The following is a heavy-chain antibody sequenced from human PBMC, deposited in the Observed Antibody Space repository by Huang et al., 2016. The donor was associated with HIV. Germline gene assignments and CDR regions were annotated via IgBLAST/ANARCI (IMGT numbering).Heavy chain of an antibody. CDR1: GYSFTHYG. CDR3: ARDSPYGSGRYCPLDF. J-gene: IGHJ4*02. V-gene: IGHV7-4-1*02. Sequence: QVQLVQSGSELKKPGASVKVSCKASGYSFTHYGLNWVRQAPGQGLEWMGWFRTKHGSPNYVQGFTGRFVFSLNISVTTAYLEINSLKAEDTAVYYCARDSPYGSGRYCPLDFWGQGTLVTVSS. D-gene: IGHD3-10*01. CDR2: FRTKHGSP.